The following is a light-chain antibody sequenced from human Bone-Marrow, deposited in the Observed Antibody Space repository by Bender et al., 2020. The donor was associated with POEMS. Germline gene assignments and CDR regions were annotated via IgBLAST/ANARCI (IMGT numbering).Light chain of an antibody. CDR2: GGT. CDR3: CLYVDSSTWV. V-gene: IGLV2-23*01. CDR1: SSDIGSYNL. Sequence: HSALTQPASVSGSPGQSITISCTGASSDIGSYNLVSWFQQPPGRAPQLLIYGGTKRPSGVSDRFSASKSGNTASLTISGLQAEDEATYYCCLYVDSSTWVFGGGTKVTVL. J-gene: IGLJ3*02.